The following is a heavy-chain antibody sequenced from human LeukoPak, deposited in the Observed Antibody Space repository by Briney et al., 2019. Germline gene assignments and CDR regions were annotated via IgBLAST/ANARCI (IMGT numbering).Heavy chain of an antibody. CDR2: IYYSGST. CDR3: ARLYDDGSGPNWFDP. V-gene: IGHV4-59*08. J-gene: IGHJ5*02. CDR1: GGSLSNYY. Sequence: PSETLSLTCTVSGGSLSNYYWSWIRQPPGKGLEWIGYIYYSGSTNYNPSLKSRVTISVDTSKNQFSLKLSSVTAADTAVYYCARLYDDGSGPNWFDPWGQGTLVTVSS. D-gene: IGHD3-10*01.